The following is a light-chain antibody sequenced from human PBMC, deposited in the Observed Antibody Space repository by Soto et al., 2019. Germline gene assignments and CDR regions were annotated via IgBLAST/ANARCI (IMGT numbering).Light chain of an antibody. Sequence: DIQITHSPSTLSGSVGDRGTSTFRASQTISSWLAWYQQKPGKAPKLLIYKASTLKSGVPSRFSGSGSGTEFTLTIGGLQPDDFATYYCQKFNSYPINCGQGKRRAIK. V-gene: IGKV1-5*03. J-gene: IGKJ5*01. CDR3: QKFNSYPIN. CDR2: KAS. CDR1: QTISSW.